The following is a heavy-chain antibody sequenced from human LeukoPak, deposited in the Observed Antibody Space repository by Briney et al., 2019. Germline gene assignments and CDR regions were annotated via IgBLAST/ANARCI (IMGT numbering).Heavy chain of an antibody. CDR2: IYYSGST. D-gene: IGHD3-3*01. Sequence: TSETLSLTCTVSGGSISSYYWSWIRQPPGKGLEWIGYIYYSGSTNYNPSLKSRVTISVDTSKNQFSLKLSSVTAADTAVYYCAIFTIFGVVIMDYWGQGTLVTVSS. V-gene: IGHV4-59*08. J-gene: IGHJ4*02. CDR3: AIFTIFGVVIMDY. CDR1: GGSISSYY.